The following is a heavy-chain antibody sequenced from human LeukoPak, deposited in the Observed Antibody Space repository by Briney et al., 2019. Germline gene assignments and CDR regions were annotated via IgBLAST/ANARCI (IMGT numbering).Heavy chain of an antibody. CDR3: ARIARSDFDC. CDR1: GGSISSSSYY. V-gene: IGHV4-39*01. CDR2: IYYSGNT. J-gene: IGHJ4*02. D-gene: IGHD6-13*01. Sequence: SETLSLTCTVSGGSISSSSYYWGWIRQPPGKGLEWIGSIYYSGNTHYNPSLNSRVTISVDTFKNQFSLKLSSVTAADTALYYCARIARSDFDCWGQGTLVTVSS.